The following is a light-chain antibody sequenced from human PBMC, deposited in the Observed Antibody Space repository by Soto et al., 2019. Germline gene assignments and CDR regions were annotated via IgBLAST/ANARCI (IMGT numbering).Light chain of an antibody. V-gene: IGLV2-23*02. J-gene: IGLJ1*01. Sequence: QSALTQPASVSGAPGQSITISCAGTGSDVGAYNLVSWYQQHPGKAPKIIICEVNTRPSGSSNRFSGSTSGDTASLTISGLQYEDEADYCCCSYSGTVAYVFGTGTKLTVL. CDR1: GSDVGAYNL. CDR2: EVN. CDR3: CSYSGTVAYV.